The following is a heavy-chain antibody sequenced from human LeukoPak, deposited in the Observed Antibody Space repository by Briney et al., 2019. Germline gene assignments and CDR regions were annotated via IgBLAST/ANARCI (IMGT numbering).Heavy chain of an antibody. CDR3: ARDTLNPDWLEYFQH. CDR1: GFTFSSYA. J-gene: IGHJ1*01. Sequence: PGRSLRLSCAASGFTFSSYAMHWVRQAPGKGLEWVAVISYDGSNKYYADSVEGRFTISRDNSKNTLYLQMNSLRAEDTAVYYCARDTLNPDWLEYFQHWGQGTLVTVSS. D-gene: IGHD3-9*01. V-gene: IGHV3-30*04. CDR2: ISYDGSNK.